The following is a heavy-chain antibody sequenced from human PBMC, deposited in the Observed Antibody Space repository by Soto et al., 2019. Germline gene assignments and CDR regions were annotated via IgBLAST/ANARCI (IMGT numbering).Heavy chain of an antibody. Sequence: ASVKVSCKASGYTFTGYYMHWVRQAPGQGLEWMGWINPNSGGTNYAQKFQGRVTMTRDTSISTAYMELSRLRSDDTAVYYCAGGMQQPSYYYGMDVWGQGTTVTVSS. CDR3: AGGMQQPSYYYGMDV. D-gene: IGHD6-13*01. CDR2: INPNSGGT. J-gene: IGHJ6*02. V-gene: IGHV1-2*02. CDR1: GYTFTGYY.